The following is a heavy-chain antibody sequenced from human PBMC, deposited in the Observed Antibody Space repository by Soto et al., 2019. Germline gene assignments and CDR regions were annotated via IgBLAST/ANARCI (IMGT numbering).Heavy chain of an antibody. CDR2: ISYDGSNK. CDR3: ARLWSGIDY. V-gene: IGHV3-30-3*01. D-gene: IGHD2-8*02. Sequence: GGSLRLSCAASGFTFSSYAMHWVRQAPGKGLEWVAVISYDGSNKYYADSVKGRFTISRDNSKNTLYLQMNSLRAEDTAVYYCARLWSGIDYWGQGTLVTVSS. J-gene: IGHJ4*02. CDR1: GFTFSSYA.